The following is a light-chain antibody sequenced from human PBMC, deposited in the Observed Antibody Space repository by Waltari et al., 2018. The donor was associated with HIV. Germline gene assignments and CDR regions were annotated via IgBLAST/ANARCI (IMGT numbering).Light chain of an antibody. V-gene: IGLV1-47*01. CDR2: RNN. J-gene: IGLJ2*01. CDR1: SSKIGNNY. CDR3: VTWADRSSGPVV. Sequence: QSVLTQPPSASGTPGQRITISCSGSSSKIGNNYVHWYQHLPGTAPKPLIYRNNQRAAGVAGRLSGSKSCTSASLAISWLRSEDEADYYCVTWADRSSGPVVFGGGTKVTVL.